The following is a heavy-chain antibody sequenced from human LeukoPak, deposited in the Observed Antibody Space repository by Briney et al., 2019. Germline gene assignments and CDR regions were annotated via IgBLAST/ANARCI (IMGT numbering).Heavy chain of an antibody. Sequence: PGGSLRLSCAASGFTVSSNYMSWVRQAPGKGLEWVSVIDSGGSTYYAVSVRGRFTISRDNSKNTLYLQMNSLRVEDTAVYYCARVGGNIAAAGTFDYWGQGTLVTVSS. CDR2: IDSGGST. D-gene: IGHD6-13*01. CDR3: ARVGGNIAAAGTFDY. V-gene: IGHV3-53*01. J-gene: IGHJ4*02. CDR1: GFTVSSNY.